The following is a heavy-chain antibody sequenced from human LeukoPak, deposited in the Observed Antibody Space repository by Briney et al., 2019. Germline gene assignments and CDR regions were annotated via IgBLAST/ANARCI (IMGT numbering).Heavy chain of an antibody. V-gene: IGHV3-23*01. Sequence: GGSLRLSCAASGFTLSSYWMHWVRQAPGKGLEWVSGISGSGGSTYYADSVKGRFTISRDNSKNTLYLQMNSLRAEDTAVYYCAKDGREWPRSLDYWGQGTLVTVSS. D-gene: IGHD5-12*01. CDR1: GFTLSSYW. CDR2: ISGSGGST. CDR3: AKDGREWPRSLDY. J-gene: IGHJ4*02.